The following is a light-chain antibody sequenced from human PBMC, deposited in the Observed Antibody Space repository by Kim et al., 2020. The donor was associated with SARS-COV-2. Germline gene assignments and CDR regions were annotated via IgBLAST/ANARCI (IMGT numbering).Light chain of an antibody. CDR2: GAS. CDR3: QQYDASGRPT. J-gene: IGKJ4*01. CDR1: QSLYTNY. V-gene: IGKV3-20*01. Sequence: STGERAARACRASQSLYTNYLAWYQHRPGQAPRLLIYGASTRATGIPDRFSGGGSGTDFTLTISRLEPEDSGVFYCQQYDASGRPTFGGGTKVEI.